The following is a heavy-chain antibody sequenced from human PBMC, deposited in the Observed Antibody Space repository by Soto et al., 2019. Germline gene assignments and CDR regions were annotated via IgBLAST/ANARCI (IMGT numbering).Heavy chain of an antibody. D-gene: IGHD2-15*01. V-gene: IGHV4-30-2*01. J-gene: IGHJ4*02. CDR2: IYHSGST. CDR3: ARVVDYCSGGSCYKVFDY. CDR1: GGSISSGGYS. Sequence: QLQLQESGSGLVKPSQTLSLTCAVSGGSISSGGYSWSWIRQPPGKGLEWIGYIYHSGSTYYNPSLKSRVTISVARSKNQFSLKLSAVTAADTAVYYCARVVDYCSGGSCYKVFDYWGQGTLVTVSS.